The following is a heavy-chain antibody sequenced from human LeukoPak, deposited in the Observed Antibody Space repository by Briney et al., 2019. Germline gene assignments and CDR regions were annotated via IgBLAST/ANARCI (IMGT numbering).Heavy chain of an antibody. CDR2: ISFDGSNK. CDR3: ARVGPYSSGWYVDY. J-gene: IGHJ4*02. V-gene: IGHV3-30*03. CDR1: GGSISSSS. D-gene: IGHD6-19*01. Sequence: LSLTCTVSGGSISSSSYYWGWIRQPPGKGLEWVAVISFDGSNKYYADSVKGRFTISRDNSKITLYLQMNSLRAEDTAVYYCARVGPYSSGWYVDYWGQGTLVTVSS.